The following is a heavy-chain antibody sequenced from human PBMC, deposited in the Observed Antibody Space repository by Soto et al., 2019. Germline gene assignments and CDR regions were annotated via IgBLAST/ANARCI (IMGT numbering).Heavy chain of an antibody. CDR3: ARGYGYYSAYYFDY. Sequence: SETLSLTCAVYGGSFSGYYWSWIRQPPGKGLEWIGEINHSGSTNYNPSLKSRVTISVDTSKNQFPLKLSSVTAADTAVYYCARGYGYYSAYYFDYWGQGTLVTVSS. D-gene: IGHD5-18*01. J-gene: IGHJ4*02. CDR1: GGSFSGYY. V-gene: IGHV4-34*01. CDR2: INHSGST.